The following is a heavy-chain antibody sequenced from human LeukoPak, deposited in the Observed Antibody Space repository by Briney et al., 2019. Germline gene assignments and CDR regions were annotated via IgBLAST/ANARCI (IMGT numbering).Heavy chain of an antibody. V-gene: IGHV4-39*02. CDR2: IYYSGST. CDR1: GFTFSSYA. Sequence: GSLRLSCAASGFTFSSYAMSWVRQAPGKGLEWIGSIYYSGSTYYNPSLKSRVTISVDTSKNQFSLKLSSVTAADTAVYYCARDADSSSWYRIYWGQGTLVTVSS. CDR3: ARDADSSSWYRIY. J-gene: IGHJ4*02. D-gene: IGHD6-13*01.